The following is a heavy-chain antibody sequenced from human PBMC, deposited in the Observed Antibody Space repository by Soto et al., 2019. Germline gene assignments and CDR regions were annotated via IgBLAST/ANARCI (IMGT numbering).Heavy chain of an antibody. Sequence: QVQLVESGGGLVKPGGSLRLSCAASGFTFSDYYMSWIRQAPGKGLEWVSYISSSSSYTNYADSVKGRFTISRDNAKNSLYLQMNSLRAEDTAVYYCARDSIVDYFDYWGQGTLVTVSS. D-gene: IGHD1-26*01. CDR2: ISSSSSYT. CDR3: ARDSIVDYFDY. V-gene: IGHV3-11*06. CDR1: GFTFSDYY. J-gene: IGHJ4*02.